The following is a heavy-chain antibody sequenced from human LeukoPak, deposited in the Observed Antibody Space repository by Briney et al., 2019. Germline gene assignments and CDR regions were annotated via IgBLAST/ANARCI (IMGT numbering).Heavy chain of an antibody. V-gene: IGHV3-11*05. CDR3: AREGGDGYNVDF. CDR1: GFTFSDYY. Sequence: GGSLILSCAASGFTFSDYYMSWIRQAPGKGLEWVSHISIRSTYTNYADSVEGRFTISRDNAKNSLYLQMNSLRAEDTAVYYCAREGGDGYNVDFWGQGTLVTVSS. D-gene: IGHD5-24*01. J-gene: IGHJ4*02. CDR2: ISIRSTYT.